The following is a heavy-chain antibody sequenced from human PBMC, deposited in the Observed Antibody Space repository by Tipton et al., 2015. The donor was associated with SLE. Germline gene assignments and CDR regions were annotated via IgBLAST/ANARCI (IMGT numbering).Heavy chain of an antibody. CDR2: LYHSGSP. V-gene: IGHV4/OR15-8*01. J-gene: IGHJ6*02. D-gene: IGHD2-21*02. Sequence: TLSLTCSVSGGSIRNYYWSWVRQPPGKGLEWIGELYHSGSPNYNPSLKSRVTISVDKSKNHFSLRLNSVTAADTAVYYCARGMVTWRGAILGVDVWGQGTTVNFSS. CDR1: GGSIRNYY. CDR3: ARGMVTWRGAILGVDV.